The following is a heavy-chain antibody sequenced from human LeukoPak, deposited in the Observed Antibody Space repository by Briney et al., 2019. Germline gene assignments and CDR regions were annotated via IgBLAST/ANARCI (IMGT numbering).Heavy chain of an antibody. CDR2: ISSSGTHT. Sequence: GGSLRLSCAASGFTFSDFAMHWVRQAPGKGLEWLAVISSSGTHTYYAASVKGRFTISRDNSQKTVSLQMNSLTVEDTAVYYCARTRGLPKYYFDYWGQGTLVTVSS. V-gene: IGHV3-30*03. CDR1: GFTFSDFA. J-gene: IGHJ4*02. D-gene: IGHD2-21*02. CDR3: ARTRGLPKYYFDY.